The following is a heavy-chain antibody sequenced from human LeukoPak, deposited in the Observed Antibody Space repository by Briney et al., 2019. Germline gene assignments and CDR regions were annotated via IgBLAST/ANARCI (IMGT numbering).Heavy chain of an antibody. J-gene: IGHJ4*02. CDR2: IYHSGST. CDR1: GYSISSGYY. D-gene: IGHD3-3*01. V-gene: IGHV4-38-2*01. Sequence: SETLSLTCAVSGYSISSGYYWGWIRQPPGKGLEWIGSIYHSGSTYYNPSLKSRVTTSVDTSKNQFSLKLSSVTAADTAVYYCARRDNLSSFWSGQFDYWGQGTLVTVSS. CDR3: ARRDNLSSFWSGQFDY.